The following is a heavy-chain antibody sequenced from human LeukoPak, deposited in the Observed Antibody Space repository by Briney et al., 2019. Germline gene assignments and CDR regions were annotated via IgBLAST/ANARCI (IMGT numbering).Heavy chain of an antibody. V-gene: IGHV3-43*02. CDR2: ISGDGGST. D-gene: IGHD3-22*01. CDR3: AKDSSGYYYVFQH. Sequence: GGSLTLFCAPSGFTFDDYAMHWARQAPGGGLEWVSLISGDGGSTYYGDSVKGRFTISRDNSKTSLYLQMNSLGTEDTALYYCAKDSSGYYYVFQHWGQGTLVTVSS. CDR1: GFTFDDYA. J-gene: IGHJ1*01.